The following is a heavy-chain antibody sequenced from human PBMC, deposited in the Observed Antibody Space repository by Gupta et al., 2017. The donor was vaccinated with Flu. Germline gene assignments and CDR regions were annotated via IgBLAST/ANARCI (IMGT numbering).Heavy chain of an antibody. CDR2: IIPILGIA. J-gene: IGHJ6*02. V-gene: IGHV1-69*02. Sequence: QVQLVQSGAEVKKPGSSVKVSCKASGGTFSSYTISWVRQAPGQGLEWMGRIIPILGIANYAQKFQGRVTITADKSTSTAYMELSSLRSEDTAVYYCARGRRDESGMDVWGQGTTVTVSS. CDR1: GGTFSSYT. CDR3: ARGRRDESGMDV.